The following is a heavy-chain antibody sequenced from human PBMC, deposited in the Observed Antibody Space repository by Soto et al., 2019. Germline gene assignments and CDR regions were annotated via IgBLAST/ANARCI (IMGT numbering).Heavy chain of an antibody. V-gene: IGHV3-21*01. J-gene: IGHJ6*02. Sequence: LRLSCAASGFTFSSYTMSWGRQAPGKGLEWVSSISSSSSYIYYADSVKGRFTISRDNAKNSLYLQMNSLRAEDTAVYYCASVGTRYCSGGSCRYYYGMDVWGQGTTVTVSS. CDR2: ISSSSSYI. CDR1: GFTFSSYT. CDR3: ASVGTRYCSGGSCRYYYGMDV. D-gene: IGHD2-15*01.